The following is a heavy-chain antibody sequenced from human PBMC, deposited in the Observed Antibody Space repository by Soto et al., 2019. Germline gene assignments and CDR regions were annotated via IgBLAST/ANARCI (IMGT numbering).Heavy chain of an antibody. J-gene: IGHJ6*02. CDR2: IYSGGST. CDR3: ARDPPATRHGMNV. V-gene: IGHV3-53*02. Sequence: EVQLVETGGGLIQPGGSLRLSCAASGFTVSSNYMSWVRQAPGKGLEWVSVIYSGGSTYYADSVGGRFTISRYNSKNTLYLQMKSLRADDTSVYYCARDPPATRHGMNVWGQGTRVTFSS. CDR1: GFTVSSNY.